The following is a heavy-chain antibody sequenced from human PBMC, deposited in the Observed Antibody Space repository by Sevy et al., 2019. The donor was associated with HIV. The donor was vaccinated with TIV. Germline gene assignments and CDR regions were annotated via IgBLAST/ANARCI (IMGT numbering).Heavy chain of an antibody. Sequence: SETLSLTCTVSGGSISSGDYYWSWIRQPPGKGLEWIGYIYYSGSTYYNPSLKSRVTISVDTSKNQFSLKLSSVTAADTAVYYCARDSAALNDAFDIWGRGTMVTVSS. CDR3: ARDSAALNDAFDI. J-gene: IGHJ3*02. D-gene: IGHD6-25*01. CDR2: IYYSGST. CDR1: GGSISSGDYY. V-gene: IGHV4-30-4*01.